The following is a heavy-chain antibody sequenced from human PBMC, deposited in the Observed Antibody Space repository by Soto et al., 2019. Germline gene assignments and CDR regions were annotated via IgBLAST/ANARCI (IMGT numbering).Heavy chain of an antibody. D-gene: IGHD4-17*01. V-gene: IGHV5-51*01. CDR1: GYSFTSYW. CDR3: ARSQGDYEPYYYYGMDV. Sequence: GESLKISCKGSGYSFTSYWIGWVRQMPGKGLEWMGIIYPGDSDTRYSPSFQGQVTISADKSISTAYLQWSSLKASDTAMYYCARSQGDYEPYYYYGMDVWGQGTTVTVSS. J-gene: IGHJ6*02. CDR2: IYPGDSDT.